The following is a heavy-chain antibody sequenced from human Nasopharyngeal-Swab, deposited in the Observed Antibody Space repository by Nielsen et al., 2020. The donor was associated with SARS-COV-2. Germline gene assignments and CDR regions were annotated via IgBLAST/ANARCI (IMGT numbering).Heavy chain of an antibody. J-gene: IGHJ5*02. V-gene: IGHV5-51*01. D-gene: IGHD2-15*01. CDR3: ARQRQYCSGGSCYSKWFDP. Sequence: GSLKIPPKGFGYNFFSHWVGRGGPRPGEGLGWVGIIYPGDSDTRYSPSFEGQVTISADKSISTAYLQWSSLKASDTAMYYCARQRQYCSGGSCYSKWFDPWGQGTLVTVSS. CDR1: GYNFFSHW. CDR2: IYPGDSDT.